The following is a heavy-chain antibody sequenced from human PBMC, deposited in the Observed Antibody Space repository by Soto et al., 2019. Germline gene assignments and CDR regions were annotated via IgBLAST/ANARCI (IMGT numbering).Heavy chain of an antibody. J-gene: IGHJ6*02. CDR1: GGSISSYY. D-gene: IGHD2-2*01. Sequence: SETLSLTCTVSGGSISSYYWSWIRQPAGKGLEWIGRIYTSGSTNYNPSLKSRVTMSVDTSKNQFSLKLSSVTAADTAVYYCAREVVKAAKDYYYGMDVWGQGTTVTVSS. CDR2: IYTSGST. V-gene: IGHV4-4*07. CDR3: AREVVKAAKDYYYGMDV.